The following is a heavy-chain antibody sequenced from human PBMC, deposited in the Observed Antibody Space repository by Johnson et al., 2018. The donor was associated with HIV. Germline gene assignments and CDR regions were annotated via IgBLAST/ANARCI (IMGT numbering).Heavy chain of an antibody. D-gene: IGHD3-10*01. CDR3: ARGVDGAFDI. Sequence: QVQLVESGGGLAKPAWSPRLSCAASGFTFSSYAMHWVRQAPGKGLEWVAVISYDGSNKYYADSVKGRFTISRDNSKNTLYLQMNSLRAEDTAVYYCARGVDGAFDIWGQGTMVTVSS. J-gene: IGHJ3*02. CDR1: GFTFSSYA. V-gene: IGHV3-30-3*01. CDR2: ISYDGSNK.